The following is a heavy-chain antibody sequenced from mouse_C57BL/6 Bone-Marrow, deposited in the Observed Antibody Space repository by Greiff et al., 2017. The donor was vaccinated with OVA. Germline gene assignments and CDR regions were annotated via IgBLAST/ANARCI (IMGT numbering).Heavy chain of an antibody. CDR3: ERYKGRVAEDYFDY. CDR1: GFTFTNYY. D-gene: IGHD1-1*01. Sequence: EVMLVEPGGGLVQPGDSLSLSCAASGFTFTNYYMSWVRQPPGKALEWLAFIRNKPNGSTTEYSASVKGRFTISRDYSQSNLDLRMNALRAEDSANYYCERYKGRVAEDYFDYWGQGTALTVSS. V-gene: IGHV7-3*01. J-gene: IGHJ2*01. CDR2: IRNKPNGSTT.